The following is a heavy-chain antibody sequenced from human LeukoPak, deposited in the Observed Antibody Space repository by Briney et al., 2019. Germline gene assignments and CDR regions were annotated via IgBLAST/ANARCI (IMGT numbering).Heavy chain of an antibody. CDR2: IYHSGST. V-gene: IGHV4-4*02. J-gene: IGHJ5*02. Sequence: PSGTLSLTCAVSGGSIKSNNWWSWVRQPPGKGLEWIGEIYHSGSTNYNPSLKSRVTISVDTTKNQFSLKLSSVTAADTAVYYCARRYCSGGSCYSDNWFDPWGQGTLVTVSS. D-gene: IGHD2-15*01. CDR3: ARRYCSGGSCYSDNWFDP. CDR1: GGSIKSNNW.